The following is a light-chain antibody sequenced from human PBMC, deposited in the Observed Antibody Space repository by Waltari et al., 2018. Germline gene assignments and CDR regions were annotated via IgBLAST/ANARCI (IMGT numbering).Light chain of an antibody. CDR2: VNSDGSH. V-gene: IGLV4-69*01. J-gene: IGLJ3*02. CDR1: SGHSSNI. Sequence: QLVLTQSPSASASLGASVKLTCTLSSGHSSNIVAWHQQKPEKGPRYLMKVNSDGSHTKGDKIPDRFAGSSSGSERYRTISSLQSEDEADYYCQTGGHGTWVFGGGTKLTVV. CDR3: QTGGHGTWV.